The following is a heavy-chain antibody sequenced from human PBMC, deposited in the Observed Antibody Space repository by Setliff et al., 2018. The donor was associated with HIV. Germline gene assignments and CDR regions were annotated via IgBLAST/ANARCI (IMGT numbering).Heavy chain of an antibody. D-gene: IGHD3-22*01. Sequence: PSETLSLTCTVSGGSISSHYWSWIRQPPGKGLEWIGYLYHSGSANYNPSLKSRVTISGDTSKNQFSLKLSSVTDADTAIYYCTRVRRLYSDSSPVWFDPWGQGTLVTVSS. V-gene: IGHV4-59*11. CDR3: TRVRRLYSDSSPVWFDP. CDR2: LYHSGSA. J-gene: IGHJ5*02. CDR1: GGSISSHY.